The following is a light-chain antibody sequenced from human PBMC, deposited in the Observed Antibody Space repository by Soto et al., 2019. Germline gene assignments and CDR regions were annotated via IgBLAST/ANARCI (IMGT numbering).Light chain of an antibody. V-gene: IGKV3-11*01. Sequence: DIVLTQSPGTLSLSPGERATLSCRASQSVYNYLAWYQQKPGQAPRLLIYDASDRATGLPARFSGSGSGTDFTLTISSLEPEDSAIYYCHHRANWPGTFGQGTKVEIK. CDR1: QSVYNY. CDR3: HHRANWPGT. J-gene: IGKJ1*01. CDR2: DAS.